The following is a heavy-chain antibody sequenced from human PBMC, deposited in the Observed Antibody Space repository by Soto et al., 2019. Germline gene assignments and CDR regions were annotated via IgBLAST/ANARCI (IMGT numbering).Heavy chain of an antibody. D-gene: IGHD2-15*01. V-gene: IGHV3-7*04. CDR2: IHEEGIGK. CDR3: PRDGFGGYLDT. CDR1: GFIFRNYW. J-gene: IGHJ4*02. Sequence: EMQLVQSGGGLVQPGGSLRLSCAASGFIFRNYWMSWVRQTPGKGLEWLSNIHEEGIGKYYADSVKGRFTISRDNAKNTVYLQMDGLRSEDTAVYYCPRDGFGGYLDTWGQGTLVTVSS.